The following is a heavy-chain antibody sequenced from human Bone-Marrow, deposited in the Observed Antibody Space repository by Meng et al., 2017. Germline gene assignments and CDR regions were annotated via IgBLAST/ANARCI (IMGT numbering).Heavy chain of an antibody. Sequence: ASVKVPCKVSGYTLTELSMHRVRQAPGKGLEWMGGFDPEDGETIYAQKFQGRVTMTEDTSTDTAYMELSSLRSEDTAVYYCATVGAAADPYYFDYWGQGTLVTAPQ. CDR1: GYTLTELS. CDR3: ATVGAAADPYYFDY. CDR2: FDPEDGET. V-gene: IGHV1-24*01. D-gene: IGHD6-13*01. J-gene: IGHJ4*02.